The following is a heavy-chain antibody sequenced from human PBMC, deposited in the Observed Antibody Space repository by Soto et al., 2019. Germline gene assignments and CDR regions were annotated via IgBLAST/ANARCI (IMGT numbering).Heavy chain of an antibody. CDR1: GFTFSSYW. CDR2: INNDGSNT. D-gene: IGHD6-13*01. CDR3: ARDRFSNTWNNWFDP. J-gene: IGHJ5*02. Sequence: GGSLRLSCAASGFTFSSYWMHWVRQAPGKGLVWVSRINNDGSNTGYADSVKGRFTISRDNAKNTLYLQMNSLGAEDTAVYYCARDRFSNTWNNWFDPWGQGTLVTVSS. V-gene: IGHV3-74*01.